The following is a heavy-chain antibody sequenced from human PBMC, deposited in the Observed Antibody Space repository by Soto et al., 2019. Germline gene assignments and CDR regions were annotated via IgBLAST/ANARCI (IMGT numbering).Heavy chain of an antibody. CDR2: TYYRSKWYN. D-gene: IGHD3-3*01. Sequence: SQTLSLTCAISGDSVASNSAAWNWIRQSPSTGLEWLGRTYYRSKWYNDYAVSVKSRITINQDTSKNQFSLQLNSVTPEDTAVYYCARAHDFWSGLDAFDIWGQGAMVNVSS. V-gene: IGHV6-1*01. CDR1: GDSVASNSAA. J-gene: IGHJ3*02. CDR3: ARAHDFWSGLDAFDI.